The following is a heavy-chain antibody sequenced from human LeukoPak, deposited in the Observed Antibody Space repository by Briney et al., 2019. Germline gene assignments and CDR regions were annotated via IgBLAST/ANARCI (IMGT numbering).Heavy chain of an antibody. CDR3: AREENGDLWI. J-gene: IGHJ4*02. V-gene: IGHV4-30-4*01. D-gene: IGHD4-17*01. Sequence: SETLSLTCTVSGGSISSGDYYWSWIRQPPGKGLEWIGYIYFSGNTYYNPSLKSRVTISIDTSKNQFSLKLNSVTAADTAVYYCAREENGDLWIWGQGTLVTVSS. CDR2: IYFSGNT. CDR1: GGSISSGDYY.